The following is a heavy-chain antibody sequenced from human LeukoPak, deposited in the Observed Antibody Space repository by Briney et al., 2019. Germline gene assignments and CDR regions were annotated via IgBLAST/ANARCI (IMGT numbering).Heavy chain of an antibody. J-gene: IGHJ3*02. D-gene: IGHD3-22*01. Sequence: GASVKVSCKASGYTFTGYYMHWVRQAPGQGLEWMGWINPNSGGTNYAQKFQGRVTMTRDTSISTAYMELSRLRSDDTAVYYCASVDYDSSWGAFDIWGQGTMATVSS. CDR2: INPNSGGT. CDR3: ASVDYDSSWGAFDI. V-gene: IGHV1-2*02. CDR1: GYTFTGYY.